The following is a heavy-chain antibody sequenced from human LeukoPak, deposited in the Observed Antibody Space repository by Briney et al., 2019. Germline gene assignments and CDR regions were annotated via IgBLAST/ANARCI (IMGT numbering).Heavy chain of an antibody. V-gene: IGHV4-59*08. CDR3: ARRSYDNYGHFDY. Sequence: SETLSLTCTVSGGSISSYYWSWIRQPPGKGLEWVGYIYYSGSTNYNPSLKSRVTISVDTSKNQFSLKLSSVTAADTALYYCARRSYDNYGHFDYWGQGTLVTVSS. CDR2: IYYSGST. J-gene: IGHJ4*02. CDR1: GGSISSYY. D-gene: IGHD4-17*01.